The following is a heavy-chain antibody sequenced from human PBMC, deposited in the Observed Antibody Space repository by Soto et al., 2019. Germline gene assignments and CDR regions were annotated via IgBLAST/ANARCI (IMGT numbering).Heavy chain of an antibody. CDR2: TRNEANSYTT. V-gene: IGHV3-72*01. Sequence: GGSLRLSCAASGFTFSDHYMDWVRQAPGKGLEWVGRTRNEANSYTTEYAASVKGRFTISRDDSKNSVYLQMSGLKAEDTAVYYCARELMTTITYFDYWGQGTLVTVSS. CDR1: GFTFSDHY. D-gene: IGHD4-4*01. CDR3: ARELMTTITYFDY. J-gene: IGHJ4*02.